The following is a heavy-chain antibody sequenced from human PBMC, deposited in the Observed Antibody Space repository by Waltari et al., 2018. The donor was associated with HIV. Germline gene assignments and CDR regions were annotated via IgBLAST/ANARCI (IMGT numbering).Heavy chain of an antibody. D-gene: IGHD3-22*01. J-gene: IGHJ4*02. CDR1: GGSLSSSSYY. CDR2: IYYSGNT. Sequence: QLQLQESGPGLVKPSETLSLTCTVSGGSLSSSSYYWGWIRQPPGKGLEWIGSIYYSGNTYYNPSLKSRVTISVDTSNNQFSLKLSSVTAADTAAYYCARETYYYDSSGYYRLSYFDYWGQGTLVTVSS. V-gene: IGHV4-39*02. CDR3: ARETYYYDSSGYYRLSYFDY.